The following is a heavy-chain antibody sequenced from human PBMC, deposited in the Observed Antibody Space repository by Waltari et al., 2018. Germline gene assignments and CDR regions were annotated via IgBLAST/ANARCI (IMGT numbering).Heavy chain of an antibody. CDR2: LNPSNGET. V-gene: IGHV1-2*02. CDR1: GYTFSAYY. CDR3: AREGSHLTTVNDF. J-gene: IGHJ4*02. Sequence: LVQSGAEVKKPGASVRVSCKTSGYTFSAYYIHWVRQAPGQGLEWMGWLNPSNGETKYTQTFHGRGTLTRDTSINTAYMELSSLIFDDTAVYYCAREGSHLTTVNDFWGQGTLVIVSS. D-gene: IGHD4-4*01.